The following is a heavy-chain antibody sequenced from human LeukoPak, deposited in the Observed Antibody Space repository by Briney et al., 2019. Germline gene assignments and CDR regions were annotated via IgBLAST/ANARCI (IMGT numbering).Heavy chain of an antibody. D-gene: IGHD3-10*01. V-gene: IGHV4-59*08. CDR2: IYYSGST. Sequence: SETLSLTCTVSGGSISSYYWSWIRQPPGKGLEWIGYIYYSGSTNYNPSLKSRVTISVDTSKNQFSLKLSAVTAADTAVYYCASVRRGFGESSKYYSYYYMDVWGNGTTVTISS. CDR3: ASVRRGFGESSKYYSYYYMDV. CDR1: GGSISSYY. J-gene: IGHJ6*03.